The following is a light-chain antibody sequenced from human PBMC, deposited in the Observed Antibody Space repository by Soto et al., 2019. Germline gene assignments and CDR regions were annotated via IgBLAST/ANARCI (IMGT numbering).Light chain of an antibody. CDR3: QQYGSSPWYT. CDR2: AAS. V-gene: IGKV3-20*01. Sequence: EIVLTQSPGTLSVSPGERGTLSCRASQSVTSGYLAWYQQKPGQAPRLLIYAASSRATGIPDRFSGSGSGTDFTLTISRLEPEDFAVDHCQQYGSSPWYTFGQGTKVEIK. J-gene: IGKJ2*01. CDR1: QSVTSGY.